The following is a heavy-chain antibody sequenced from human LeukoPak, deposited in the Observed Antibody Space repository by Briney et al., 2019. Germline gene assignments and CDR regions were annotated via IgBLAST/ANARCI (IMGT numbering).Heavy chain of an antibody. J-gene: IGHJ4*02. CDR1: GYTLTSYD. D-gene: IGHD3-3*01. CDR3: ARFPNYDFWSGYYSVDY. V-gene: IGHV1-8*01. Sequence: ASVKVSCKASGYTLTSYDINWVRQATGQGLEWMGWMNPNSGNTGYAQKFQGRVTMTRNTSISTAYMELSSLRSEDTAVYYCARFPNYDFWSGYYSVDYWGQGTLVTVSS. CDR2: MNPNSGNT.